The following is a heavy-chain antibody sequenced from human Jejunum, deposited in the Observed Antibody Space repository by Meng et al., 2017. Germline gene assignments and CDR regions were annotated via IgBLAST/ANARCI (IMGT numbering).Heavy chain of an antibody. CDR2: MSHDGANE. J-gene: IGHJ3*02. CDR1: GFTFTTFQ. D-gene: IGHD1-1*01. V-gene: IGHV3-30*03. CDR3: ARKSGNYALHI. Sequence: QVQLVGSGGGVVQPGMSLRLSCGLSGFTFTTFQMHWVRQAPGKGLEWVAVMSHDGANENYLDSVKGRFTISTDTSKSTVFLQLNGLRTEDTAVYYCARKSGNYALHIWGQGTMVTVSS.